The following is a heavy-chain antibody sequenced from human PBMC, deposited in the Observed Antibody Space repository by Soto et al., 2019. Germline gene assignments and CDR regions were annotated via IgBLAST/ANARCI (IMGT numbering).Heavy chain of an antibody. V-gene: IGHV4-59*01. D-gene: IGHD2-2*01. CDR3: ARGNIVLVPVDFDY. J-gene: IGHJ4*02. CDR2: IYYSGST. Sequence: SETLSLTCTVSGGSISSYYWSWIRQPPGKGLEWVGYIYYSGSTNYNPSLKSRVTISVDTSKNQFSLKLSSVTAADTAVYYCARGNIVLVPVDFDYWGQGTLVTVSS. CDR1: GGSISSYY.